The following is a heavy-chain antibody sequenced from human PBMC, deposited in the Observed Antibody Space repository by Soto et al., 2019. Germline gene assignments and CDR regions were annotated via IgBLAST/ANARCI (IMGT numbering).Heavy chain of an antibody. CDR2: ISGSGGST. CDR1: GFTFSSYA. Sequence: GGSLRLSCAASGFTFSSYAMSWVRQAPGKGLEWVSVISGSGGSTYYADSVKGRFTISRDNSKNTLYLQMNSLRAEDTAVYYCAEDKIFGVVIGYNWFDPWGQGTLVTVS. J-gene: IGHJ5*02. CDR3: AEDKIFGVVIGYNWFDP. D-gene: IGHD3-3*01. V-gene: IGHV3-23*01.